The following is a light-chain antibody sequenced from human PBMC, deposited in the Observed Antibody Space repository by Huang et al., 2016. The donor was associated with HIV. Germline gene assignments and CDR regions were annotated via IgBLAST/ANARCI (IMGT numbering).Light chain of an antibody. CDR2: KVS. CDR3: MQGTHWPPWT. J-gene: IGKJ1*01. CDR1: QSLVHSDGNTY. Sequence: DVVMTQSPLSLPVSLGQPASISCKSSQSLVHSDGNTYLNWFQQRPGQSPRRLIYKVSYRDSGVPDRFSVSGSGTDFTLKISRVEAEDVGVYYCMQGTHWPPWTFGQGTKVEI. V-gene: IGKV2-30*02.